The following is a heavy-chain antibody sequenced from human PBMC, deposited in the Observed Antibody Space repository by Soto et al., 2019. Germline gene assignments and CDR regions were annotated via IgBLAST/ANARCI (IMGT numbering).Heavy chain of an antibody. Sequence: EVQVLESGGGLVQPGGSLRLSCAASGFTFSNYVMSWVRQAAGKGLEWVSGISGSGDTTSYADSVKGRFTISRDNSKNALYLQMDSLRAEDTAVYYCAKCYYGSGSWTYYFDYWGQGTLVTVSS. CDR1: GFTFSNYV. D-gene: IGHD3-10*01. J-gene: IGHJ4*02. CDR2: ISGSGDTT. V-gene: IGHV3-23*01. CDR3: AKCYYGSGSWTYYFDY.